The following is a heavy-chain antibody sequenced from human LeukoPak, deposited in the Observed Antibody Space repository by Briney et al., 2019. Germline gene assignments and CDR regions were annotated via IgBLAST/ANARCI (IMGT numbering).Heavy chain of an antibody. CDR2: INPSGGST. Sequence: GASVKVSCKASGYTFTSYYMHWVRQAPGQGLEWMGIINPSGGSTSYAQKFQGRVTITADKSTSTAYMELSSLRSEDTAVYYCARGPQNNYYYYYMDVWGKGTTVTVSS. CDR3: ARGPQNNYYYYYMDV. J-gene: IGHJ6*03. V-gene: IGHV1-46*01. CDR1: GYTFTSYY.